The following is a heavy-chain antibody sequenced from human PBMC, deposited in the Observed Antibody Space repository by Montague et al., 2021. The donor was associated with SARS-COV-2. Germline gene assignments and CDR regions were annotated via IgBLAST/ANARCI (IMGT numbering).Heavy chain of an antibody. CDR3: ARGHLSVSMIVVVFTSASYYFDY. V-gene: IGHV4-34*01. D-gene: IGHD3-22*01. Sequence: SETLSLTCGVYGGSFGDDHWSWIRQPSGKGLEWIGDIKQSGSTNYNPSLESRVTISVDTSKNQFSLKLTSVTAADTAVYFCARGHLSVSMIVVVFTSASYYFDYWGQGAQVTVSS. J-gene: IGHJ4*02. CDR2: IKQSGST. CDR1: GGSFGDDH.